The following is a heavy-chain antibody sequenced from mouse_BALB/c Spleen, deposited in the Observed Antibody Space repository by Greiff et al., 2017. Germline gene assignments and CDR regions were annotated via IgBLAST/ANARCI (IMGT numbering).Heavy chain of an antibody. CDR3: ERGGGNAMDY. CDR2: IYPGDGDT. J-gene: IGHJ4*01. V-gene: IGHV1-80*01. Sequence: QVQLQQSGAELVKPGASVKLSCTASGFNIKDTYMHWVKQRPGQGLEWIGQIYPGDGDTNYNGKFKGKATLTADKSSSTAYMQLSSLTSEDSAVYFCERGGGNAMDYWGQGTSVTVSS. CDR1: GFNIKDTY.